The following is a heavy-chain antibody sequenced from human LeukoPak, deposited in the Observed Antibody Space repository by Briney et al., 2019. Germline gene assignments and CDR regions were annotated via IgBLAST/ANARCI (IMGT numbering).Heavy chain of an antibody. Sequence: GRSLRLSCAASGFTFSTYGMHWVRQAPGEGLEWVAVIWYDGSNKYYADSVKGRFTISRDNPKNTVYLQMNSLRAEDTAVYYCARGLRDWFDPWGQGTLVTVSS. CDR1: GFTFSTYG. CDR2: IWYDGSNK. D-gene: IGHD2-21*02. CDR3: ARGLRDWFDP. V-gene: IGHV3-33*01. J-gene: IGHJ5*02.